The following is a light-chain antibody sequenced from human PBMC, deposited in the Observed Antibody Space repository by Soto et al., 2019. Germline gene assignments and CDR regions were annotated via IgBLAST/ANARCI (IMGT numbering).Light chain of an antibody. CDR2: AAS. CDR1: QGISSY. Sequence: AIRMTQSPSSLSASTGDRVTITCRASQGISSYLAWYQQKPGKAPKLLIYAASTLQSGVPSRFSGSGSGTDFTLTISSLQSEDFATYYCQQYYSYPPTFGGGTKVEIK. CDR3: QQYYSYPPT. V-gene: IGKV1-8*01. J-gene: IGKJ4*01.